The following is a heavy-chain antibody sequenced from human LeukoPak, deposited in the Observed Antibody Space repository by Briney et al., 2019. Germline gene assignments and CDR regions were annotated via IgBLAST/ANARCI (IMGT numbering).Heavy chain of an antibody. Sequence: PGGSLRLSCAGSGFTFSSSWMHWVRQAPGKGLLWVSRINTDGSDTRYADSVKGRFTISRDNSKNTLYLQMNSLRAEDTAVYYCARSKGSSWAEYFQHWGQGTLVTASS. CDR2: INTDGSDT. D-gene: IGHD6-13*01. CDR1: GFTFSSSW. V-gene: IGHV3-74*01. CDR3: ARSKGSSWAEYFQH. J-gene: IGHJ1*01.